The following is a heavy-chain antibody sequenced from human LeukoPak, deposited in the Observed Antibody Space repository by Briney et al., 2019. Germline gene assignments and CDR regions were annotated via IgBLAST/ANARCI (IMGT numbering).Heavy chain of an antibody. V-gene: IGHV4-39*01. J-gene: IGHJ4*02. D-gene: IGHD5/OR15-5a*01. Sequence: SETLSLTCTASGGSISSSSYYWGWIRQPPGKGLEWIGSIYYSGSTYYNPSLKSRVTISVDTSKNQFSLKLSSVTAADTAVYYCATPSSFPFDYWGQGTLVTVSS. CDR3: ATPSSFPFDY. CDR1: GGSISSSSYY. CDR2: IYYSGST.